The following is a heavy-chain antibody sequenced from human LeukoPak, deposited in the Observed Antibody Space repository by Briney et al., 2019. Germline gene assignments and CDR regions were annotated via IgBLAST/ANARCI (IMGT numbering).Heavy chain of an antibody. D-gene: IGHD6-6*01. CDR2: IIPIFGTA. CDR1: GGTFSSYA. V-gene: IGHV1-69*05. CDR3: ARDGEYSSSYIYYYYYMDV. J-gene: IGHJ6*03. Sequence: SVKVSCKASGGTFSSYAISWVRQAPGQGLEWMGGIIPIFGTANYAQKFQGRVTITTDESTSTAYMELSSLRSEDTAVYYCARDGEYSSSYIYYYYYMDVWGKGTTVTVSS.